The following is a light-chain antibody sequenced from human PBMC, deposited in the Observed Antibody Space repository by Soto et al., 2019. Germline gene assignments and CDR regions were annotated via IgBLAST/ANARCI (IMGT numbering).Light chain of an antibody. V-gene: IGKV1-5*01. CDR2: DAS. CDR3: QQYDSYSKT. Sequence: DIQLTQSPSTLTASVGDRVTIGCRASESISYWLAWYQQKPGKAPKLLIYDASSLRSGVPSRFSGSGSGTEFTLTISTLQPDDFATYYCQQYDSYSKTFGQGTQLAIK. J-gene: IGKJ2*01. CDR1: ESISYW.